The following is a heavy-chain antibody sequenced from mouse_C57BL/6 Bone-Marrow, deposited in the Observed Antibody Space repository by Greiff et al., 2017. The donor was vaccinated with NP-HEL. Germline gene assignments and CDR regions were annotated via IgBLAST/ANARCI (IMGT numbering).Heavy chain of an antibody. D-gene: IGHD2-4*01. Sequence: VKLVESGPGLVAPSQSLSITCTVSGFSLTSYGVHWVRQPPGKGLEWLVVIWSDGSTTYNSALKSRLSISKDNSKSQVFLKMNILQTDDTAMYYCARHYDYDEAWFAYWGQGTLVTVSA. CDR2: IWSDGST. J-gene: IGHJ3*01. CDR3: ARHYDYDEAWFAY. V-gene: IGHV2-6-1*01. CDR1: GFSLTSYG.